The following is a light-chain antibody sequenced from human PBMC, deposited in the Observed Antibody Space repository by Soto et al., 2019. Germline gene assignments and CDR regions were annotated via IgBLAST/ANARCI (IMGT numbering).Light chain of an antibody. J-gene: IGKJ4*01. V-gene: IGKV3-20*01. CDR2: GTA. CDR3: QHYGISVT. CDR1: ESVSSHY. Sequence: EIVLTQSPGTLSLSPGERATLSCRASESVSSHYIGWYQQRPGRAPRLLIYGTASRAPDILDRFSGDGAGADFTLTITRLEPEDFAVYCCQHYGISVTIGGGTKVEV.